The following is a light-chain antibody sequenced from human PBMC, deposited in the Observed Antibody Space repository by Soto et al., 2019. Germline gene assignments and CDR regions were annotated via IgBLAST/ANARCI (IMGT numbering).Light chain of an antibody. CDR3: QQYESSPPSYT. Sequence: EIVLTQSPATLSLSPGERATLSCRASQSLTSSYLAWYQQKPGQAPRLLIDGSSSRATGIPDRFSCSGSGSDFTLTISRLEPEDFEVYYCQQYESSPPSYTFGQGTKLEIK. V-gene: IGKV3-20*01. J-gene: IGKJ2*01. CDR2: GSS. CDR1: QSLTSSY.